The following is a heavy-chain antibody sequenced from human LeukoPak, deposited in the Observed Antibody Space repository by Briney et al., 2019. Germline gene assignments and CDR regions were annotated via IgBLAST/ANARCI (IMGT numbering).Heavy chain of an antibody. CDR3: AKVGSSGWYVVYYFDY. J-gene: IGHJ4*02. CDR1: GFTFSSYA. D-gene: IGHD6-19*01. Sequence: GGSLRLSCAASGFTFSSYAMSWVRQAPGKGLEWVSAISGSDGSTYYADSVKGRFTISRDNSKNTLYLQMNSLRAEDTAVYYCAKVGSSGWYVVYYFDYWGQGTLVTVSS. CDR2: ISGSDGST. V-gene: IGHV3-23*01.